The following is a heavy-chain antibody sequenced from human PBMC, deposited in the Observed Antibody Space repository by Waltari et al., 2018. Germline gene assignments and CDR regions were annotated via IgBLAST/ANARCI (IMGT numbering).Heavy chain of an antibody. V-gene: IGHV3-53*02. D-gene: IGHD3-22*01. Sequence: EVKLVETGGGLIQPGGSLRLSCAASGFTVKSTYMSAVRQAPGKGLQWVSLIYSGGSTYYADSVKGRFTISRDNSKNTLYLQMNSLRAEDTAVYYCAREAGGYDSRGYFDYWGQGTMVTVSS. CDR3: AREAGGYDSRGYFDY. CDR1: GFTVKSTY. J-gene: IGHJ4*02. CDR2: IYSGGST.